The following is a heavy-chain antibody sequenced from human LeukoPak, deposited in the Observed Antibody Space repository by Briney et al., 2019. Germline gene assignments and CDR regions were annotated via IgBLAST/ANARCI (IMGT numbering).Heavy chain of an antibody. Sequence: GGSLRLSCAASGFIFSSYALTWVRQAPGKGLEWVSVISGSGSSRNYADSVKGRFTISRDNSKNTVFLQMNSLRVEDTAIYYCAKDIAAAGDYWGQGTLVTVSS. CDR2: ISGSGSSR. CDR1: GFIFSSYA. CDR3: AKDIAAAGDY. J-gene: IGHJ4*02. V-gene: IGHV3-23*01. D-gene: IGHD6-13*01.